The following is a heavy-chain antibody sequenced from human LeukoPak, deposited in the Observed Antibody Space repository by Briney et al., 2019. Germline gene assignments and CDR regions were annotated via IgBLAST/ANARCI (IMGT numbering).Heavy chain of an antibody. CDR1: GYSFTNYW. CDR2: NYPGDSDT. D-gene: IGHD4-11*01. J-gene: IGHJ4*02. V-gene: IGHV5-51*01. Sequence: GESLKISCKGSGYSFTNYWNGWVRQMPRKGLGWMGINYPGDSDTRYSPSFQGQVTISAGKSISTAYLQWSILKASHTDMYYCARRGEYSNGLDYYFDYWGQGTLVTVSS. CDR3: ARRGEYSNGLDYYFDY.